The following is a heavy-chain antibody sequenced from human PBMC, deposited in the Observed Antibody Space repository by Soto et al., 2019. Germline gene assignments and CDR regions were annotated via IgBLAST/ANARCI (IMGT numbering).Heavy chain of an antibody. Sequence: QVQLVESGGGVVQPGRSLRLSCAASGFTFSSYGMHWVRQAPGKGLEWVAVISYDGSNKYYADSVQGRFTISRDNSKNTLYLQMNSLRAEDTAVYYCAKDRGWLAERYYYGMDVWGQGTTVTVSS. CDR2: ISYDGSNK. CDR1: GFTFSSYG. J-gene: IGHJ6*02. V-gene: IGHV3-30*18. CDR3: AKDRGWLAERYYYGMDV. D-gene: IGHD6-19*01.